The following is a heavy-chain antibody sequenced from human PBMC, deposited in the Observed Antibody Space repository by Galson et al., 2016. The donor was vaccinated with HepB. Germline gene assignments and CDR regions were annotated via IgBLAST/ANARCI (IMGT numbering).Heavy chain of an antibody. CDR1: GGSFSTYA. CDR3: ARESAISGVVSDNNWFDP. V-gene: IGHV1-69*10. J-gene: IGHJ5*02. D-gene: IGHD3-3*01. Sequence: SVKVSCKASGGSFSTYAISWVRQAPGQGLEWMGGIIPILGSADYAQKFQGRVTITADKSTSTAYMELSSLRSEETAVYYCARESAISGVVSDNNWFDPWGQGTLVTVSS. CDR2: IIPILGSA.